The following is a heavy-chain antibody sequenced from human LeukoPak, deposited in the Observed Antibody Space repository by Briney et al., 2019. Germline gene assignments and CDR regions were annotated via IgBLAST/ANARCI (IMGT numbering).Heavy chain of an antibody. J-gene: IGHJ5*02. D-gene: IGHD2-8*01. V-gene: IGHV3-48*04. CDR1: GFTFSSYS. CDR3: ARVRGHSPNYFDP. Sequence: PGESLRLSCAASGFTFSSYSMNWVRQAPGKGLEWVSYISSSGSTIYYADSVKGRFTISRDNAKNSLYLQMNSLRAEDTAVYYCARVRGHSPNYFDPWGQGTLVTVSP. CDR2: ISSSGSTI.